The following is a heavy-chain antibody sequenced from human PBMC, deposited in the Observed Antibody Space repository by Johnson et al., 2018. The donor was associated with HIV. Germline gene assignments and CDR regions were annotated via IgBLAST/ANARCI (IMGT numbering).Heavy chain of an antibody. J-gene: IGHJ3*01. CDR2: ISYDGSSK. CDR1: RFSFSDYA. Sequence: QVQLVESGGGVVQPGRSLRVSCAASRFSFSDYAMHWVRQAPGKGLEWVAVISYDGSSKFYPNSLKGRFTISRDNARNSLYLQMNTLRAEDTAVYFCARDSSGYYYIPDAFDFWGQGTMVTVSS. D-gene: IGHD3-22*01. V-gene: IGHV3-30*04. CDR3: ARDSSGYYYIPDAFDF.